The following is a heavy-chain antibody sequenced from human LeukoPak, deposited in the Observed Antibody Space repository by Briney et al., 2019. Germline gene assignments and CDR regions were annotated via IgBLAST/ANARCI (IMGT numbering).Heavy chain of an antibody. CDR3: ARVGGYSYGASFVDY. Sequence: GGSLRLSCAASGFTVSSNYMSWVRQAPGKGLEWVSVIYSGGSTYYADSMKGRFTISRDNSKNTLYLQMNSLRAEDTAVYYCARVGGYSYGASFVDYWGQGTLVTVSS. CDR1: GFTVSSNY. D-gene: IGHD5-18*01. CDR2: IYSGGST. J-gene: IGHJ4*02. V-gene: IGHV3-66*02.